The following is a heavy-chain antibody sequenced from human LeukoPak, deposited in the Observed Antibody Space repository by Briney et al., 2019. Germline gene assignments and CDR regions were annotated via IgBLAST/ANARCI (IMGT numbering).Heavy chain of an antibody. D-gene: IGHD5-24*01. CDR1: GFTFSSYS. J-gene: IGHJ4*02. V-gene: IGHV3-48*01. CDR3: AGRWRQGNYFDY. CDR2: ISSSSTI. Sequence: GGSLRLSCAASGFTFSSYSMNWVRQAPGRGLEWVSYISSSSTIYYADSVRGRFTISRDNAKNSLYLQMNGLRAEDTAVYYCAGRWRQGNYFDYWGQGTLVTVSS.